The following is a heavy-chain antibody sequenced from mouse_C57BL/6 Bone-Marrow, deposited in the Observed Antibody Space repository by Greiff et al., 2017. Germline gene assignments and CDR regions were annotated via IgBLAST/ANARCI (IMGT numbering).Heavy chain of an antibody. CDR1: GFTFTDYY. J-gene: IGHJ2*01. D-gene: IGHD2-4*01. CDR3: ARSHYDYDAIDY. CDR2: IRNKANGYTT. V-gene: IGHV7-3*01. Sequence: EVKLVESGGGLVQPGGSLSLSCAASGFTFTDYYMSWVRQPPGKALEWLGFIRNKANGYTTEYSASVKGRFTISRDNSQSILYLQMNALRADDSATYYCARSHYDYDAIDYWGQGTTLPVSS.